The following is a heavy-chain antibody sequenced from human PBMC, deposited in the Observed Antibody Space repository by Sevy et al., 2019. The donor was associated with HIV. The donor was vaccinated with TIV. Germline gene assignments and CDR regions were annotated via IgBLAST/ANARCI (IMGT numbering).Heavy chain of an antibody. V-gene: IGHV3-23*01. J-gene: IGHJ6*02. Sequence: GGSLRLSCAASGFTFSSYAMSWVRQAPGKGLEWVSAISGSGGGTYYADSVKGRFTISRDNSKNTLYLQMNSLRAEDTTEYYCAKVSYSCSFVHYGIDVWGQGTTVTVSS. CDR1: GFTFSSYA. D-gene: IGHD6-6*01. CDR2: ISGSGGGT. CDR3: AKVSYSCSFVHYGIDV.